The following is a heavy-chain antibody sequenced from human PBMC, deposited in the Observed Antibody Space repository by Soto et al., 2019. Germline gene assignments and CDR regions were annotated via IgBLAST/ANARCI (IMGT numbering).Heavy chain of an antibody. J-gene: IGHJ4*02. CDR1: GFTFRTYG. Sequence: EVHLLESGGGLVQPGGSLRLSCAASGFTFRTYGMSWVRQAPGKGLEWGSAIGGSGGNTYYADSVKGRFTISGDNSKNTLYLQMNSLRGEVMAVYHSAKDLVVRRVIKPRDCWGQGTLVTVSS. CDR3: AKDLVVRRVIKPRDC. V-gene: IGHV3-23*01. CDR2: IGGSGGNT. D-gene: IGHD3-10*01.